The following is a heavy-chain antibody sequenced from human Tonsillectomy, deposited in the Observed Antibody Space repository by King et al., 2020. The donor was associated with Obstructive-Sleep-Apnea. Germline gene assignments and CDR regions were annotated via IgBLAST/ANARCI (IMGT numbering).Heavy chain of an antibody. J-gene: IGHJ5*02. D-gene: IGHD3-10*01. CDR2: ISYDGSND. V-gene: IGHV3-30-3*01. CDR3: ARDLLYYYGSGSYEGADWFDP. Sequence: VQLVESGGGVVQPGRSLRLSCAASGFTFSTYVMHWVRQAPGKGLEWVAVISYDGSNDYYADSVKGRFTISRDNPKNTVYLQMNSLRTEDTAVYYCARDLLYYYGSGSYEGADWFDPWGQGTLVTVSS. CDR1: GFTFSTYV.